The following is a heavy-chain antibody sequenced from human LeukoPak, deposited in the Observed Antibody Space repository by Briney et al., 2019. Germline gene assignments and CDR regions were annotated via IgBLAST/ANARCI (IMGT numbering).Heavy chain of an antibody. CDR3: ARSDWFDP. J-gene: IGHJ5*02. Sequence: GGSLRLSCAASGFTFSSYWMHWGRQAPGKGLVWVSRIHSDGITTSYADSVKGRFTISRDNAKNTLYLQMNSLRAEDTAVYYCARSDWFDPWGQGTLVTVS. V-gene: IGHV3-74*01. CDR1: GFTFSSYW. CDR2: IHSDGITT. D-gene: IGHD2-21*01.